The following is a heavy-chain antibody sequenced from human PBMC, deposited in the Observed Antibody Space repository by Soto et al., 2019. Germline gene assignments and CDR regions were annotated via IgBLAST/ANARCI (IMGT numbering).Heavy chain of an antibody. J-gene: IGHJ4*02. V-gene: IGHV4-59*01. Sequence: QVQLQESGPGLVKPSETLSLTCTVSGGSISSYYWSWIRQPPGKGLEWIGYIYYSGSTTSNPSLQSRVTISVDRSKNQSSLKLNSVTAADTAVYYCARDRSSGYHDCWGQGTLVTVSS. D-gene: IGHD3-22*01. CDR1: GGSISSYY. CDR2: IYYSGST. CDR3: ARDRSSGYHDC.